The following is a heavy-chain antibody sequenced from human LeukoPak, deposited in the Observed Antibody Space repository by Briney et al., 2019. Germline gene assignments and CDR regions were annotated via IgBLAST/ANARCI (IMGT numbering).Heavy chain of an antibody. CDR1: GYIFTSYG. V-gene: IGHV1-18*01. CDR2: ISAYNGNT. CDR3: ARADYGDYTDYFDY. Sequence: GASVKVSCKASGYIFTSYGISWVRQAPGQGLEWMGWISAYNGNTNYAQKLQGRVTMTTDTSTSTAYMELRSLRSDDTAVYYCARADYGDYTDYFDYWGQGTLVTVSS. J-gene: IGHJ4*02. D-gene: IGHD4-17*01.